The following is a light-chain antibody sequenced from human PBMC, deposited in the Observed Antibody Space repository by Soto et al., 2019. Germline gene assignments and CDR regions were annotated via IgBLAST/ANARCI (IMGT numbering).Light chain of an antibody. V-gene: IGKV3-20*01. Sequence: EIVFTQSPGTLSLSPGARSTLSCRDSQSVSSSYLAWYQQKPGQAPRLLIYGASSRATGIPDRFRGSGSGTDFTLTISRLEPEDFAVYYCQQYGSSPRTFGQGTKVDI. CDR2: GAS. J-gene: IGKJ1*01. CDR1: QSVSSSY. CDR3: QQYGSSPRT.